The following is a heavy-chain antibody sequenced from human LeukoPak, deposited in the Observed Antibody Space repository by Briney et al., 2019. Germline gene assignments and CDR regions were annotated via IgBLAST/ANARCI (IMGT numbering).Heavy chain of an antibody. Sequence: SETLSLTCAVYGESFNDYYWSWIRQPPGKGLEWIGEINHRGRTNYNPSLKSRVTISVDTSKNQFSLKLSSVTAADTAVYYCARVMMIAAAGTADAFDIWGQGTMVTVSS. D-gene: IGHD6-13*01. CDR3: ARVMMIAAAGTADAFDI. V-gene: IGHV4-34*01. J-gene: IGHJ3*02. CDR1: GESFNDYY. CDR2: INHRGRT.